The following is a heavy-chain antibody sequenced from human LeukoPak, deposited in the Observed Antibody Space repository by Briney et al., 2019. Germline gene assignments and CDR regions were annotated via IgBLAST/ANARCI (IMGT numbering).Heavy chain of an antibody. V-gene: IGHV1-8*01. D-gene: IGHD2-2*01. CDR3: AIRPVGYCSTSCYYYWFDP. J-gene: IGHJ5*02. Sequence: ASVKVSCKASGYTFTSYDINWVRQATGQGLEWMGWMNPNSGNTGYAQKFQGRVTMTRNTSISTAYMELSSMRPEDTAVYYCAIRPVGYCSTSCYYYWFDPWGQGTLVTVSS. CDR2: MNPNSGNT. CDR1: GYTFTSYD.